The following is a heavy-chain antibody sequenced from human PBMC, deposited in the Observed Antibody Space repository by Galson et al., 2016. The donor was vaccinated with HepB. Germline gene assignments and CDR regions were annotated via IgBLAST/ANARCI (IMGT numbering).Heavy chain of an antibody. CDR2: IYSSGST. Sequence: SETLSVTCTVSGGSVNSGSYYWTWIRQPPGKGLEWIGYIYSSGSTKYNPSLKSRVTISLDTSKNQFSLKLNSVTAADTAVFYCAALYYENSGRLWGQGTLVTVSS. J-gene: IGHJ4*02. CDR1: GGSVNSGSYY. V-gene: IGHV4-61*01. CDR3: AALYYENSGRL. D-gene: IGHD3-22*01.